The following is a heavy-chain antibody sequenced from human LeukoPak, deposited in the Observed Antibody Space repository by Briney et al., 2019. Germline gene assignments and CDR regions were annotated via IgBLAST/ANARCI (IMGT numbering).Heavy chain of an antibody. Sequence: SETLSLTCTVSGGSINFYYWSWIRKPAGKGLDWIGRIYSTGSTNYSPSLKIRVTMSVDKSKNQFSLNLSSVTAADTAVYYCARGIADPYSFDSWGQGTLVTVSS. D-gene: IGHD6-13*01. CDR2: IYSTGST. CDR1: GGSINFYY. CDR3: ARGIADPYSFDS. V-gene: IGHV4-4*07. J-gene: IGHJ4*02.